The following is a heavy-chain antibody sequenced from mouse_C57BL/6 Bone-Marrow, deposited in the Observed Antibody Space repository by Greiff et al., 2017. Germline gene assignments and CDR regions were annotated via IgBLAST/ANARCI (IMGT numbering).Heavy chain of an antibody. J-gene: IGHJ2*01. V-gene: IGHV1-50*01. CDR1: GYTFTSYW. D-gene: IGHD2-3*01. CDR2: FDPSDSYT. Sequence: QVQLQQPGAELVKPGASVKLSCKASGYTFTSYWMQWVKQRPGQGLEWIGEFDPSDSYTNYNQKFKGKATLTVDTSSSTAYMQLSSLTSEDSAVYYCARDGYYYFDYWGQGTTLTVSS. CDR3: ARDGYYYFDY.